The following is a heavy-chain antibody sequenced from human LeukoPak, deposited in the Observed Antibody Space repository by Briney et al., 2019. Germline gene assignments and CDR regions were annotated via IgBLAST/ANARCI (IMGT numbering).Heavy chain of an antibody. D-gene: IGHD4-17*01. CDR3: AKVHYEGYAFDI. CDR2: ISGSGGST. J-gene: IGHJ3*02. Sequence: GGSLRLSCAASGFTFSSYGMSWVRQAPGKWLEWVSAISGSGGSTYYADSVKGRFTISRDNSKNTLYLQMNSLRAEDTAVYYCAKVHYEGYAFDIWGQGTMVTVSS. CDR1: GFTFSSYG. V-gene: IGHV3-23*01.